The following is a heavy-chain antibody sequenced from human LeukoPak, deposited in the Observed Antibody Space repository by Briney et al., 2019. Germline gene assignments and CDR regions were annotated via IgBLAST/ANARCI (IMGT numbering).Heavy chain of an antibody. J-gene: IGHJ4*02. D-gene: IGHD1-26*01. CDR2: ISSSGSTI. CDR1: GFTFSDYY. V-gene: IGHV3-11*04. CDR3: ASFRYSGSLL. Sequence: GGSLRLSRAASGFTFSDYYMSWIRQAPGKGLEWVSYISSSGSTIYYADSVKGRFTISRDNAKNPLYLQMNSLRAEDTAVYYCASFRYSGSLLWGQGTLVTVSS.